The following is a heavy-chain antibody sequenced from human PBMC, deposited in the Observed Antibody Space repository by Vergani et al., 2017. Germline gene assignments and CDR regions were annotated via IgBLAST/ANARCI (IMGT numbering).Heavy chain of an antibody. CDR1: GGSISSGGYY. CDR2: IYYSGST. Sequence: QVQLQESGPGLVTPSQTLSLTCTVSGGSISSGGYYWSWIRQHPGKGLEWIGYIYYSGSTYYNPSLKSRVTISVDTSKNQFSLKLSSVTAADTAVDYCARGSPVVTEVGFDIWGQGTMVTVSS. D-gene: IGHD4-23*01. CDR3: ARGSPVVTEVGFDI. J-gene: IGHJ3*02. V-gene: IGHV4-31*03.